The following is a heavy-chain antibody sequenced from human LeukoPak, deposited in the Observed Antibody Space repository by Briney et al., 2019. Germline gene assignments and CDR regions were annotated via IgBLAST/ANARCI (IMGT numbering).Heavy chain of an antibody. CDR3: AKIASEGAALDY. J-gene: IGHJ4*02. V-gene: IGHV3-30*18. CDR2: ISYDGSNK. CDR1: GFTFSSYG. D-gene: IGHD1-26*01. Sequence: GRSLRLSCAASGFTFSSYGMHWVRQAPGKGLEWVAVISYDGSNKYYADSAKGRFTISRDNSKNTLYLQMNSLRAEDTAVYYCAKIASEGAALDYWGQGTLVTVSS.